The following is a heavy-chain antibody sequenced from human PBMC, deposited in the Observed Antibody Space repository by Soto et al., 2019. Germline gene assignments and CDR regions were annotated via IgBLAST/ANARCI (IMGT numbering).Heavy chain of an antibody. J-gene: IGHJ3*02. Sequence: SETLSLTCTVSGGSISSGGYYWSWIRQHPGKGLEWIGYIYYSGSTYYNPSLRSRVTISVDTSKNQFSLKLSSVTAADTAVYYCATYYDISGYYSNDAFDISGQGTMVTVSS. CDR1: GGSISSGGYY. CDR3: ATYYDISGYYSNDAFDI. V-gene: IGHV4-31*03. D-gene: IGHD3-22*01. CDR2: IYYSGST.